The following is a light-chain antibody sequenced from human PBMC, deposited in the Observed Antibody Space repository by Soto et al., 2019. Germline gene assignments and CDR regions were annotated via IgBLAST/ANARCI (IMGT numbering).Light chain of an antibody. V-gene: IGKV1-6*01. CDR1: QDIRND. Sequence: AIQMTQSPSPLSASVGDRVTITCRASQDIRNDLGWYQEKPRQAPKLLIYAASNLQSGVPSRFSGSGSGTDFTLTISSMQPEDFATYYCLQDYNYPWTFGQGTKVEV. CDR3: LQDYNYPWT. J-gene: IGKJ1*01. CDR2: AAS.